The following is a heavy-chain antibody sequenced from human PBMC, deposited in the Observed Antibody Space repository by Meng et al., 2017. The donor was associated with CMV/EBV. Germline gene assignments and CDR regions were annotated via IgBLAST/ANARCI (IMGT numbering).Heavy chain of an antibody. D-gene: IGHD3-22*01. J-gene: IGHJ4*02. Sequence: GESLKLSCAASGFTFSSYGMHCVRQAPGKGLEWVAFIRYDGSNKYYADSVKGRFTISRDNSKNTLYLQMNSLRAEDTAVYYCAKDKQYYDSSGWIDYWGQGTLVTVSS. V-gene: IGHV3-30*02. CDR3: AKDKQYYDSSGWIDY. CDR1: GFTFSSYG. CDR2: IRYDGSNK.